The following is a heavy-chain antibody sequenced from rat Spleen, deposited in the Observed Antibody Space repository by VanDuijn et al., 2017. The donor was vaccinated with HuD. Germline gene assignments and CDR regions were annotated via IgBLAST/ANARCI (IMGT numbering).Heavy chain of an antibody. D-gene: IGHD1-11*01. J-gene: IGHJ2*01. CDR1: GFTFSNYG. V-gene: IGHV5-54*01. CDR2: IYYDSSKM. CDR3: AALDYGGNDY. Sequence: EVKLVESGGDLVQPGNSLTLSCVASGFTFSNYGMHWIRRAPKKGLEWIAMIYYDSSKMNYADTVKGRFTISRDNSKNTLYLEMNSLRSEDTAVYYCAALDYGGNDYWGQGVMVTVSS.